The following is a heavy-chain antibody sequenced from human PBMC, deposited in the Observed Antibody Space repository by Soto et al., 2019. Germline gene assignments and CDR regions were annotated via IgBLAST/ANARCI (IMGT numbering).Heavy chain of an antibody. J-gene: IGHJ4*02. Sequence: SETLSLTCSVFVDSISRHYWSWIRQPAGKGLEYIGRIYNSGLINYNPSLESRVSMSVDPSKNQISLKLTSATAADTAIYYCARGPLCGEECYFAFWGQGTLVTVSS. V-gene: IGHV4-4*07. D-gene: IGHD2-21*01. CDR1: VDSISRHY. CDR2: IYNSGLI. CDR3: ARGPLCGEECYFAF.